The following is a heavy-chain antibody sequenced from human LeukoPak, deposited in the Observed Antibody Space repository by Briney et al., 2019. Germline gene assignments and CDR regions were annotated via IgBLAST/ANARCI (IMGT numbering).Heavy chain of an antibody. D-gene: IGHD3-10*01. J-gene: IGHJ4*02. CDR2: IYTSGST. Sequence: SETLSLTCTVSGGSISSYYWSWIRQPAGKGLEWIGRIYTSGSTNYNPSLKSRVTISVDTSKNQFSLKLSSVTAADTAVYYCARGTVYYYGSGSYYNPCDYWGQGTLVTVSS. CDR3: ARGTVYYYGSGSYYNPCDY. V-gene: IGHV4-4*07. CDR1: GGSISSYY.